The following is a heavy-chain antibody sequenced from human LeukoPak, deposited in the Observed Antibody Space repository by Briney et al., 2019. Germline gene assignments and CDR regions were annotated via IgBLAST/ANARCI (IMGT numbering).Heavy chain of an antibody. CDR3: ARDQDTIFGVVTHYY. CDR2: ISAYNGNT. V-gene: IGHV1-18*01. CDR1: GYTFTSYG. D-gene: IGHD3-3*01. Sequence: RASVKVSCTASGYTFTSYGISWVRQAPGQGLEWMGWISAYNGNTNYAQKLQGRVTMTTDTSTSTAYMELRSLRSDDTAVYYCARDQDTIFGVVTHYYWGQGTLVTVSA. J-gene: IGHJ4*02.